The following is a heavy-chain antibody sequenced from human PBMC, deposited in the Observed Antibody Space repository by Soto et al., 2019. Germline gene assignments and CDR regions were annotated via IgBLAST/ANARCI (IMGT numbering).Heavy chain of an antibody. CDR3: ARTLYGDNVDY. J-gene: IGHJ4*02. V-gene: IGHV1-46*01. CDR2: MNPSGGRT. D-gene: IGHD4-17*01. CDR1: GYTFTSYY. Sequence: ASVKVSCKTSGYTFTSYYIHWVRQAPGQGPEWMGIMNPSGGRTSYAQKFQGRVTMTTDTSTSTAYMELSSLRSEDTAVYYCARTLYGDNVDYWGQGTLVTVSS.